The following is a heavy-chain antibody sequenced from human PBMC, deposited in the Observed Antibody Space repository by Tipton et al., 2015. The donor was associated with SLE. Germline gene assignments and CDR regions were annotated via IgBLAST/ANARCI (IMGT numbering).Heavy chain of an antibody. CDR3: ARDLGMTAKNAMDV. CDR2: INHSGST. Sequence: TLSLTCAVYGGSFSGYYWSWIRQPLGKGLEWIGEINHSGSTNYNPSLKSRVTISVDTSKKQFSLKLSSVTAADTAVYYCARDLGMTAKNAMDVWGQGTTVTVTS. D-gene: IGHD6-13*01. V-gene: IGHV4-34*01. CDR1: GGSFSGYY. J-gene: IGHJ6*02.